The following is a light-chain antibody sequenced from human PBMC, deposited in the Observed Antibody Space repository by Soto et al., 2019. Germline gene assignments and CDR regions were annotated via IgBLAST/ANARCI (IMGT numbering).Light chain of an antibody. CDR3: QQYGSSPYT. V-gene: IGKV1-39*01. Sequence: DIQMTQSPSSLSASIGDRVTITCRASQSISSYLNWFQQKPGEAPKLLIQAASSLQSGVPSRFSGSGSWTDFTLTINSLQPEDFAVYYCQQYGSSPYTFGQGTKLEIK. CDR1: QSISSY. J-gene: IGKJ2*01. CDR2: AAS.